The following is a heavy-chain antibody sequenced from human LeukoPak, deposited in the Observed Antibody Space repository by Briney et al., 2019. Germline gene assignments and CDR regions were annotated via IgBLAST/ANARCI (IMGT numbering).Heavy chain of an antibody. CDR2: IYTSGST. V-gene: IGHV4-4*07. Sequence: SETLSLTCTVSGGSISSYYWSWIRQPAGKGLEWIGRIYTSGSTNYNPSLKSRVTMSVDTSKNQFSLKLSSVTAADTAVYYCARDTRQQLSYYYYYYYMDVWGKGTTVTISS. CDR1: GGSISSYY. CDR3: ARDTRQQLSYYYYYYYMDV. D-gene: IGHD6-13*01. J-gene: IGHJ6*03.